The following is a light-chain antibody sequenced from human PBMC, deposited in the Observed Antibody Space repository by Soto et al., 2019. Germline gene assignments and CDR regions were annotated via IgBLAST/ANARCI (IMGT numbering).Light chain of an antibody. CDR3: QQLNSYPQT. V-gene: IGKV1-9*01. CDR2: AAS. CDR1: QDISSY. Sequence: IQLTQSPSSLSASVGDRVTITCRASQDISSYLAWYQQKPGKAPKLLIYAASNLQSGVPSRFSGSGSGTVFTLTISSLQPEDFATYYCQQLNSYPQTFGGGTKVDIK. J-gene: IGKJ4*01.